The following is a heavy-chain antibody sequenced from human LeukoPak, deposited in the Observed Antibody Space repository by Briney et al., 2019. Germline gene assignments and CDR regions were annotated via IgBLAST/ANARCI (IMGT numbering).Heavy chain of an antibody. J-gene: IGHJ6*02. D-gene: IGHD6-6*01. V-gene: IGHV1-3*01. CDR2: INAGNGNT. CDR3: ARAAPSYYYYGMDV. CDR1: GYTFTSYA. Sequence: ASVTVSCKASGYTFTSYAMHWVRQAPGQRLEWMGWINAGNGNTKYSQKFQGRVTITRDTSASTAYMELSSLRSEDTAVYYCARAAPSYYYYGMDVWGQGTTVTVSS.